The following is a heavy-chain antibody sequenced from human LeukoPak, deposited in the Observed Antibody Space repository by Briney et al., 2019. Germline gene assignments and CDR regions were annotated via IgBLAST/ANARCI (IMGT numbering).Heavy chain of an antibody. CDR3: ARAQLLRLENFLDY. CDR1: GFTSSNYE. D-gene: IGHD4-23*01. J-gene: IGHJ4*02. V-gene: IGHV3-48*03. CDR2: ISRGGSDI. Sequence: GGSLRLSCAASGFTSSNYEMNWVRQGPGQGLEWVPYISRGGSDIYYADSVKGRFTISSDNAKNSVYLQMNSLRAEDTAVYYCARAQLLRLENFLDYWGQGTLVTVSS.